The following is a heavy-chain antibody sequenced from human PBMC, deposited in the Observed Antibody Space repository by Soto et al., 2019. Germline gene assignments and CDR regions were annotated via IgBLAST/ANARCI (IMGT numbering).Heavy chain of an antibody. CDR3: AKGGRQGLVTSDFNY. Sequence: VQLVESGGGVVQPGRSLRLSCAASGFTFSDYAMHWVRQAPGKGLEWVAVVSHDGRNTHYADSVKGRFTISRDSSRNTVLLEMTSLRAEDTAVYYCAKGGRQGLVTSDFNYWGQGALVTVSS. CDR2: VSHDGRNT. D-gene: IGHD6-19*01. CDR1: GFTFSDYA. V-gene: IGHV3-30*18. J-gene: IGHJ4*02.